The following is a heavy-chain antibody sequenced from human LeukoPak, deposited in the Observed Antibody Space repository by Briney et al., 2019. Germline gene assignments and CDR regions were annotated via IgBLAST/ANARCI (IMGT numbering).Heavy chain of an antibody. D-gene: IGHD6-13*01. CDR2: INPNSGGT. CDR3: ARDRHTVGQQLVGWFDP. J-gene: IGHJ5*02. Sequence: SVNVSCKSSVYTFTGYYMHCVRQSPRQGLEWRRGINPNSGGTNYAQKFQGRVTMTRDTSISTAYMELSRLRSDDTAVYYCARDRHTVGQQLVGWFDPWGQGTLVTVSS. V-gene: IGHV1-2*02. CDR1: VYTFTGYY.